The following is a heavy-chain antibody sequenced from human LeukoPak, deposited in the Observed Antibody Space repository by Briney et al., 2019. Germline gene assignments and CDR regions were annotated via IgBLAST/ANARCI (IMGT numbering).Heavy chain of an antibody. CDR3: ARAFGAIFGGDYYYYGMDV. CDR2: IYHSGST. D-gene: IGHD3-3*01. V-gene: IGHV4-4*02. J-gene: IGHJ6*02. Sequence: SETLSLTCAVSGGSISSSNWWSWARQPPGKGLEWIGEIYHSGSTNYNPSLKSRVTISVDKSKNQFSLKLSSVTAADTAVYYCARAFGAIFGGDYYYYGMDVWGQGTTVTVSS. CDR1: GGSISSSNW.